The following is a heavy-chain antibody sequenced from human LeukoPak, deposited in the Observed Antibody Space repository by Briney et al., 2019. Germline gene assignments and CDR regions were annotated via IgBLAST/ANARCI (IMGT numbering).Heavy chain of an antibody. CDR2: INRRGNT. D-gene: IGHD3-10*01. V-gene: IGHV4-34*01. Sequence: SETLSLTCVVSGGSLSVSFSSYFWTWIRQPPGKGLEWIGEINRRGNTNYNPSLKSRITMSVDTSKNDLSLESTSLTAADTAVYYCARSYYGSGSYYNWFDPWGQGTLVTVSS. CDR3: ARSYYGSGSYYNWFDP. CDR1: GGSLSVSFSSYF. J-gene: IGHJ5*02.